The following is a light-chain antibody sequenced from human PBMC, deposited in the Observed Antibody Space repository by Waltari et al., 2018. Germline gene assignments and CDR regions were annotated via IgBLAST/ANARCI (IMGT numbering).Light chain of an antibody. CDR2: GAS. CDR1: QSVGRS. Sequence: EIVLTQSPGTLSLSPGERATLSCRASQSVGRSLAWYQQIPGQAPRLLIYGASSRATGIPDRFSGSGSGTDFSLTISRLETEDFAVYFCQHYVRLPATFGQGTKVAI. J-gene: IGKJ1*01. CDR3: QHYVRLPAT. V-gene: IGKV3-20*01.